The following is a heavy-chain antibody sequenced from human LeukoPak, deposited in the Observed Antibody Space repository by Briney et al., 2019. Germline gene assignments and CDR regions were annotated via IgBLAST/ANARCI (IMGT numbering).Heavy chain of an antibody. CDR2: MNPNSGNT. D-gene: IGHD6-19*01. CDR3: TRGSSGRRDY. V-gene: IGHV1-8*01. J-gene: IGHJ4*02. CDR1: GYTFTSCD. Sequence: ASVKVSCKASGYTFTSCDINWVRQATGQGLEWIGWMNPNSGNTGYGRSFQGRVTMTRDNSISTAYMELSNLRSEDTAIYYCTRGSSGRRDYWGQGTLVTVSS.